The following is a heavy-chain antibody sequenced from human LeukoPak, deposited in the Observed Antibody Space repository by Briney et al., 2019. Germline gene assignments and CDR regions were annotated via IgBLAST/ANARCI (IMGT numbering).Heavy chain of an antibody. Sequence: GGSLRLSCAASGFTFSSYGMHWVRQAPGKGLEWVAGISYDGSVEYYAGSVKGRFTISRDNSKNTLYLPMNRLRAEDTAVYYCAKGVSYCSGGSCRSSGAFDIWGQGTMVTVSS. V-gene: IGHV3-30*18. CDR1: GFTFSSYG. D-gene: IGHD2-15*01. CDR3: AKGVSYCSGGSCRSSGAFDI. J-gene: IGHJ3*02. CDR2: ISYDGSVE.